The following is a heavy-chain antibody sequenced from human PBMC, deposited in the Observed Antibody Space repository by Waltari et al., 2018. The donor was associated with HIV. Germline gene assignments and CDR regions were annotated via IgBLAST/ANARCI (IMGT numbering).Heavy chain of an antibody. CDR3: AKNLGYYGSGTYRYYFDY. J-gene: IGHJ4*02. D-gene: IGHD3-10*01. Sequence: EVQLLESGGGLVQPGGSLRLSCAASGFTFSSYAVRWVRQAPGKGLEWVSGISGSGGSTYYADSVKGRFTISRDNSKNTLYLQMNSLRAEDTAVYYCAKNLGYYGSGTYRYYFDYWGQGTLVTVSS. V-gene: IGHV3-23*01. CDR1: GFTFSSYA. CDR2: ISGSGGST.